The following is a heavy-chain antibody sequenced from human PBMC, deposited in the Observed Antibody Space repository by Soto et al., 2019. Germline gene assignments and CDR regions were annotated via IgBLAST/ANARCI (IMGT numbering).Heavy chain of an antibody. J-gene: IGHJ3*01. D-gene: IGHD3-9*01. Sequence: SLRLSCAASGFTFDDYGMHWVRQPPGKGLEWVSGISWNGDFIAYADSVKGRFTISRDNAKNSLYLQMNSLRAEDTALYYCIKDVGSTGTDAFEFWGKGTLVTVSS. CDR1: GFTFDDYG. CDR2: ISWNGDFI. CDR3: IKDVGSTGTDAFEF. V-gene: IGHV3-9*01.